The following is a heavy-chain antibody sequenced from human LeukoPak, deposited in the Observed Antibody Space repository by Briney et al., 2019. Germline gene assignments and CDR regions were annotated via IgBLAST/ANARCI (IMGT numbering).Heavy chain of an antibody. CDR2: IYYSVNI. CDR3: ARGSGSTTVTPFDI. D-gene: IGHD4-17*01. Sequence: SETLSLTCTVSGDSISRYYWSWVRQPPGKGLEWIGYIYYSVNINQNPSLKSRVTISVDTSKNQSSLKLSSVTAADTAVYYCARGSGSTTVTPFDIWGQGTMVTVSS. J-gene: IGHJ3*02. CDR1: GDSISRYY. V-gene: IGHV4-59*01.